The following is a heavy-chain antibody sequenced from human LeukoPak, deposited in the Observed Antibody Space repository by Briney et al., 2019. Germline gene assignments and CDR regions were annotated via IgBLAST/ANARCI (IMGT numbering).Heavy chain of an antibody. V-gene: IGHV4-39*07. D-gene: IGHD3-16*01. CDR1: GGSVSTSTYY. CDR2: IYYTGST. J-gene: IGHJ3*02. Sequence: SETLSLTCTVSGGSVSTSTYYWGWIRQPSGKGLEWIGGIYYTGSTYYNPSLKSRVTISVDTSKNQFSLKLSSVTAADTAVYYCARDGGRFDGSGSHDAFDIWGQGTMVTVSS. CDR3: ARDGGRFDGSGSHDAFDI.